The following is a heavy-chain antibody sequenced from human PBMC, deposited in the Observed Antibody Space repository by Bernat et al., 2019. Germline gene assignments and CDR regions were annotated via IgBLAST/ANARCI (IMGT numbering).Heavy chain of an antibody. CDR1: GGTFSSYT. CDR3: ARGDYYGSGSYAY. CDR2: IIPILGIA. D-gene: IGHD3-10*01. Sequence: QVQLVQSGAEVKKPGSSVKVSCKASGGTFSSYTISWVRQAPRQGLEWMGRIIPILGIANYAQKFQGRVTITADKSTSTAYMELSSLRSEDTAVYYCARGDYYGSGSYAYWGQGTLVTVSS. V-gene: IGHV1-69*02. J-gene: IGHJ4*02.